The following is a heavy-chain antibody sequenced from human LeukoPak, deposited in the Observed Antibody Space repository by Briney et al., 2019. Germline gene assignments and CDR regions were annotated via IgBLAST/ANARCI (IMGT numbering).Heavy chain of an antibody. D-gene: IGHD2-15*01. J-gene: IGHJ4*02. CDR3: AKGPRAYCSGGSCLFDY. CDR1: GFTFSSYA. CDR2: ITGSGGST. V-gene: IGHV3-23*01. Sequence: GGSLRLSCAASGFTFSSYAMSWVPHAPRKGLEWVSAITGSGGSTYYADPVKGRFTISRDNSKNTLYLQMNSLRAEDTAVYYCAKGPRAYCSGGSCLFDYWGQGTLVTVSS.